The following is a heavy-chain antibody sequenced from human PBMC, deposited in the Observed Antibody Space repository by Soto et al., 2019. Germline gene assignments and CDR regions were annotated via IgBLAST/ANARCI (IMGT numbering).Heavy chain of an antibody. Sequence: ASVKVSCKASGYTFTSYGISLVRQAPGQGLEWMGWINPNNGGTNHAQKFQGRVTITSDTSISTAYMELSSLRSEDTAVYYCARSYGSGSLYFDYWGQGTLVTVSS. CDR2: INPNNGGT. J-gene: IGHJ4*02. CDR1: GYTFTSYG. D-gene: IGHD3-10*01. CDR3: ARSYGSGSLYFDY. V-gene: IGHV1-18*01.